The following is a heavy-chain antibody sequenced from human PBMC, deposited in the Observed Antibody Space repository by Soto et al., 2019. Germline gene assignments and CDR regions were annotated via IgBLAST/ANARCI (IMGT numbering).Heavy chain of an antibody. CDR1: GGSVNSGTYY. Sequence: SETLSLTCTVSGGSVNSGTYYWSWIRQHPGKGLEWIGYIYFSGSTYYNLSLKSRVTISLDTSQNQFTLDLTSMTAADTALYYCATAPYSSSWYDPWGQGTLATVSS. J-gene: IGHJ5*02. V-gene: IGHV4-31*03. D-gene: IGHD6-13*01. CDR3: ATAPYSSSWYDP. CDR2: IYFSGST.